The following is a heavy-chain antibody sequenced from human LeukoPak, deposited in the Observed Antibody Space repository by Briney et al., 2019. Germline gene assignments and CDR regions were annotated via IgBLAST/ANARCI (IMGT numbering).Heavy chain of an antibody. V-gene: IGHV3-48*03. Sequence: GGSLRLSCAASGFTFSSYEMNWVRQAPGKGLEWVSYISSSGSTIYFADSVKGRFTISRDSSKNTLYLQMNSLRAEDTAVYYCARGVRRRPDAFDIWGQGTMVTVSS. CDR3: ARGVRRRPDAFDI. CDR2: ISSSGSTI. D-gene: IGHD6-25*01. CDR1: GFTFSSYE. J-gene: IGHJ3*02.